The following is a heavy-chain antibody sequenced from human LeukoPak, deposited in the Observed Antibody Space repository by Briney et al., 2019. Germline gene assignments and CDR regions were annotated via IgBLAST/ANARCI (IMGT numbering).Heavy chain of an antibody. J-gene: IGHJ3*02. Sequence: SSETLSLTCAVSGDSISNGYYWGWIRQSPGMGLEGIGSIWHSANNYYNPSLESRVTISVDTSKNHFSLELNSVTAADTAVYYCARPLPPAMHTFDIWGQGTMVTVSS. V-gene: IGHV4-38-2*01. CDR1: GDSISNGYY. D-gene: IGHD2-2*01. CDR3: ARPLPPAMHTFDI. CDR2: IWHSANN.